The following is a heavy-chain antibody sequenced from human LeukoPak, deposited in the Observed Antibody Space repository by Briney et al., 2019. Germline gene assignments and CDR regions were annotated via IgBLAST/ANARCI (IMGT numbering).Heavy chain of an antibody. CDR1: GGSISSYY. J-gene: IGHJ4*02. CDR3: ARDGYSYIDY. D-gene: IGHD5-18*01. V-gene: IGHV4-59*01. CDR2: IYDSVFT. Sequence: SETLSLTCTVSGGSISSYYWSWIRQPPGKGLEWIGYIYDSVFTKYNPSLKSRVTISVDTSKNQFSLKLSSVTAADTAVYYCARDGYSYIDYWGQGTLVTVSS.